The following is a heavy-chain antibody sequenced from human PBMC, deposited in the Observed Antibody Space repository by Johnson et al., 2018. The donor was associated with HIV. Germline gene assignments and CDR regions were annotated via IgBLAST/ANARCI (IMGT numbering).Heavy chain of an antibody. D-gene: IGHD2-2*01. J-gene: IGHJ3*02. CDR3: TTAIVVVPAAIFICGGDRIPDAFDI. CDR1: GFTFSSYA. V-gene: IGHV3-30-3*01. CDR2: ISHGASNE. Sequence: QVQLVESGGGVVQPGRSLRLSCAASGFTFSSYAMHWVRQAPGKGLEWVAVISHGASNEYYADSVKGRFPISRDNSKNTLYLQMNSLKTEDTAVYYCTTAIVVVPAAIFICGGDRIPDAFDIWGQGTMVTVSS.